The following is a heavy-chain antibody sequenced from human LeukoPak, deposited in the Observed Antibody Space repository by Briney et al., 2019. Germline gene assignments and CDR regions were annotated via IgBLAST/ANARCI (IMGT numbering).Heavy chain of an antibody. J-gene: IGHJ4*02. D-gene: IGHD6-19*01. Sequence: SQTLSLTCAISGDSVSSNSAAWNWIRQSPPRGLEWLGRTYYRSKWYTDYAVSVKSRITINPDTSKNQFSLQLNSVTPGDTAVYYCARGAVAHFDYWGQGTLVTVSS. CDR2: TYYRSKWYT. CDR1: GDSVSSNSAA. V-gene: IGHV6-1*01. CDR3: ARGAVAHFDY.